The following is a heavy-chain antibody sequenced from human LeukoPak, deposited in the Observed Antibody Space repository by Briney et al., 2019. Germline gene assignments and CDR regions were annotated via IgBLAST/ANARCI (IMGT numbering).Heavy chain of an antibody. CDR1: GFTFSSYA. V-gene: IGHV3-30*04. CDR3: ARDRGGLEVRGVIKNYFDY. D-gene: IGHD3-10*01. Sequence: GRSLRLSCAASGFTFSSYAMHWARQAPGKGLEWVAVISYDGSNKYYADSVKGRFTISRDNSKNTLYLQMNSLRAEDTAVYYCARDRGGLEVRGVIKNYFDYWGQGTLVTVSS. J-gene: IGHJ4*02. CDR2: ISYDGSNK.